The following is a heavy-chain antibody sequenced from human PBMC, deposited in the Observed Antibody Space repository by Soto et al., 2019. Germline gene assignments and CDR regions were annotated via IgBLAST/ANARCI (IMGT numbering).Heavy chain of an antibody. CDR2: IGTIGDT. J-gene: IGHJ4*02. Sequence: EVQLVESGGGLVQPGGSLRLTCAASGFTFRSFDFHWVRQATGKGLEWVATIGTIGDTYYPVSVKGRFTVSRENANSSVSLQMDSLRVGDTAVYFCVRGQEVGAHFSDSWGQGTPVTVSS. CDR1: GFTFRSFD. D-gene: IGHD2-15*01. V-gene: IGHV3-13*01. CDR3: VRGQEVGAHFSDS.